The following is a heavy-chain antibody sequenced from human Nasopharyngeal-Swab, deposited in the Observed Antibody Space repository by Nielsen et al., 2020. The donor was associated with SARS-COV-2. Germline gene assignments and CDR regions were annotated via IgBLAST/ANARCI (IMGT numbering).Heavy chain of an antibody. D-gene: IGHD6-19*01. CDR2: ISGSGGST. V-gene: IGHV3-23*01. Sequence: WIRQPPGKGLEWVSAISGSGGSTYYADSVKGRFTISRDNSKNTLYLQMNSLRAEDTAVYYCATDTQWLALFDYWGQGTLVTSPQ. J-gene: IGHJ4*02. CDR3: ATDTQWLALFDY.